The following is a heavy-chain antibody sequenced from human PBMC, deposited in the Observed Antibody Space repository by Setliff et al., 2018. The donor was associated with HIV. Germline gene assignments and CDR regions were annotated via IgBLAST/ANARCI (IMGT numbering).Heavy chain of an antibody. V-gene: IGHV4-61*02. CDR1: GGSIRSGSYY. J-gene: IGHJ4*02. Sequence: PSETLSLTCTVSGGSIRSGSYYWSWIRQPAGKGLEWIGRIYTSGRIDYNPSLKSRVTISVDTSKNQFSLKLSSVTAADTTVYYCARHSGLGGYYSPFDYWGPGTLVTVSS. CDR2: IYTSGRI. D-gene: IGHD3-22*01. CDR3: ARHSGLGGYYSPFDY.